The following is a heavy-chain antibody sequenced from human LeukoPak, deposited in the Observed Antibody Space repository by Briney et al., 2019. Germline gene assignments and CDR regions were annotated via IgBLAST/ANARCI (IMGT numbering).Heavy chain of an antibody. CDR3: ATDLSSGWYSGFDY. CDR1: GGTFSSYA. CDR2: IIPIFGTA. V-gene: IGHV1-69*13. Sequence: SVKVSCKASGGTFSSYAISWVRQAPGQGLEWMGGIIPIFGTANYAQKFQGRVMITADESTSTAYMELSSLRSEDTAVYYCATDLSSGWYSGFDYWGQGTLVTVSS. J-gene: IGHJ4*02. D-gene: IGHD6-19*01.